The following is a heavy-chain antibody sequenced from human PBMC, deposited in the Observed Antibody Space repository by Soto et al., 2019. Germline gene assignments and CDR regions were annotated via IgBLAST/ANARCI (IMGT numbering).Heavy chain of an antibody. Sequence: PSETLSLTCTVSGGSISSGDYYWSWIRQPPGKGLEWIGYIYYSGSTYYNPSLKSRVTISVDTSKNQFSLKLSSVTAADTAVYYCARLTGTDSHRVPFDYWGQGTLVTVSS. V-gene: IGHV4-30-4*01. CDR2: IYYSGST. D-gene: IGHD1-20*01. J-gene: IGHJ4*02. CDR3: ARLTGTDSHRVPFDY. CDR1: GGSISSGDYY.